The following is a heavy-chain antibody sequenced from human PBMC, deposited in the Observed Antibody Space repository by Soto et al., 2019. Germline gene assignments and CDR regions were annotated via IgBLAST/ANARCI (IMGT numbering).Heavy chain of an antibody. CDR1: GYTFTSHG. V-gene: IGHV1-18*01. CDR2: VSGYNGHA. D-gene: IGHD6-19*01. CDR3: ARDRDSSAWPPSVAFDI. J-gene: IGHJ3*02. Sequence: ASVKVSCKASGYTFTSHGISWVRQAPGQGLEWMGWVSGYNGHAKYAQKVQGRVTMTTDTSTTTAHMELRSLSSDDTAVYYCARDRDSSAWPPSVAFDISGQGTMVTVSS.